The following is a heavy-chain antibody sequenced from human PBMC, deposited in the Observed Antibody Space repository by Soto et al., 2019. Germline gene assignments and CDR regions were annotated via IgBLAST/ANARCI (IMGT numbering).Heavy chain of an antibody. Sequence: GGSLRLSCAASGFTFGSYAMSWVRQAPGKGLEWVSTIDKTGVSTYYADSVKGRFTISRDNSKNTLYLQMNSLRAEDTAVYYCARVMRGSGPSSPYFQHWGQGTLVTVSS. V-gene: IGHV3-23*01. CDR2: IDKTGVST. D-gene: IGHD6-13*01. CDR1: GFTFGSYA. J-gene: IGHJ1*01. CDR3: ARVMRGSGPSSPYFQH.